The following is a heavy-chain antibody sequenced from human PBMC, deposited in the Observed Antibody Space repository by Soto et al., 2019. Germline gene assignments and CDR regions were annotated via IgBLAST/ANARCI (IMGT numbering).Heavy chain of an antibody. D-gene: IGHD1-26*01. Sequence: QVQLVQSGAEVREPGASVKVSCKASGYSVPSLDINWVRQTTGQGLEWMGWMQPSSGRTGYAQKFQGRVTMTRDTSINTAYMELSSRTSDATAFYYCARGVTAGVDYWGQGTLVTVSS. CDR1: GYSVPSLD. CDR3: ARGVTAGVDY. CDR2: MQPSSGRT. J-gene: IGHJ4*02. V-gene: IGHV1-8*01.